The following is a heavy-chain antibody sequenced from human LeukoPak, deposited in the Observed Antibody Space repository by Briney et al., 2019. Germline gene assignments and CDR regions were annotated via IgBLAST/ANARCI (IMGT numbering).Heavy chain of an antibody. J-gene: IGHJ4*02. Sequence: SETLSLTCIVSGGSISSTSYYWSWIRQPAGKGLEWIGRIYTSGSTNYNPSLKSRVTMSVDTSKNQFSLKLSSVTAADTAVYYCARYDGSSSHFDYWGQGTLVTVSS. CDR1: GGSISSTSYY. D-gene: IGHD6-6*01. CDR3: ARYDGSSSHFDY. V-gene: IGHV4-61*02. CDR2: IYTSGST.